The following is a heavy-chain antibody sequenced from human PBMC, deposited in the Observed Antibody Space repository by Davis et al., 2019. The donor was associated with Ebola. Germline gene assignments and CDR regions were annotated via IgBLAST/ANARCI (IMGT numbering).Heavy chain of an antibody. CDR3: AKVVPGIVGALYYYGMDV. CDR1: GFTFSNYW. Sequence: GESLKISCAASGFTFSNYWMHWVRQAPGKGLVWVSRIETDGTTKSYADSVKGRFTISRDNVNNILYLQMDSLRAEDTAVYYCAKVVPGIVGALYYYGMDVWGQGTTVTVSS. J-gene: IGHJ6*02. CDR2: IETDGTTK. V-gene: IGHV3-74*01. D-gene: IGHD2-15*01.